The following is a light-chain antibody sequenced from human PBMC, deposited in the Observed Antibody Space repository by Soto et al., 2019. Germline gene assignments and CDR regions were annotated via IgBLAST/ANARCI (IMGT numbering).Light chain of an antibody. J-gene: IGLJ2*01. CDR2: EVS. CDR1: SSDVGGYNY. Sequence: QSALTQPPSASGSPGQSVTISCTGTSSDVGGYNYVSWYQQHPGKAPKLMIYEVSKRPSVVPDRFSGSKSGNTASLTVSGLQAEDEADYYCSSFAGSFYWVFGGGTKLTVL. CDR3: SSFAGSFYWV. V-gene: IGLV2-8*01.